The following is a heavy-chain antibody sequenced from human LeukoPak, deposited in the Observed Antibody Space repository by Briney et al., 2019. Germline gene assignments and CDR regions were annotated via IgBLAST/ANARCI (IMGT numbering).Heavy chain of an antibody. CDR1: GDPIMPYY. D-gene: IGHD5-12*01. CDR3: ARHERRGYTFGTEY. CDR2: IYDSGST. V-gene: IGHV4-59*08. J-gene: IGHJ4*02. Sequence: PSETLSLTCTVSGDPIMPYYWIWIRQPPGRGLEWIGHIYDSGSTNYNPSLKSRLTISVDTSKNQFSLNLTSVTAADTAAYYCARHERRGYTFGTEYWGQGTLVTVSS.